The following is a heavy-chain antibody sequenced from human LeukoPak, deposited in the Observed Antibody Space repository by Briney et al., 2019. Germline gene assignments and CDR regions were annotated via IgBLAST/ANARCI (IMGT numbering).Heavy chain of an antibody. CDR3: ARREWSGYYGQY. V-gene: IGHV1-2*02. Sequence: ASVKVSCKGSGYTFTGHFIHWVRQAPGQGLEWMGWINPNGGDTNYAQKFQGRVTMTTDTSISTAYMELSSLRSDDTAVYYCARREWSGYYGQYWGQGTLVTVSS. D-gene: IGHD3-3*01. CDR2: INPNGGDT. CDR1: GYTFTGHF. J-gene: IGHJ4*02.